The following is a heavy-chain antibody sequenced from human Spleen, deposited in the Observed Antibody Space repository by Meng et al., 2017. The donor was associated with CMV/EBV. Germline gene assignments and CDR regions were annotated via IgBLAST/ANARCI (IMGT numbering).Heavy chain of an antibody. CDR3: ARPRIPYYYYGMDV. D-gene: IGHD2-21*01. CDR2: INHSGST. CDR1: GDSISSYY. V-gene: IGHV4-34*01. Sequence: GSLRLSCTVSGDSISSYYWTWIRQPPGKGLEWIGEINHSGSTNYNPSLKSRVTISVDTSKNQFSLKVSSVTAADTAVYYCARPRIPYYYYGMDVWGQGTTVTVSS. J-gene: IGHJ6*02.